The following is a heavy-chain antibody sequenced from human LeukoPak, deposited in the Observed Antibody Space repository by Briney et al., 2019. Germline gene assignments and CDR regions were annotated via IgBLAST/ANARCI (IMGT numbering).Heavy chain of an antibody. CDR2: FSAYNGNT. V-gene: IGHV1-18*01. Sequence: ASVKVSCKASGYTFTSYGISWVRQAPGQGLEWMGWFSAYNGNTNYAQKLQGRVTMTTDTSTSTAYMELRSLRSDDTAVYYCARVSRYSYGIGYAFDIWGQGTLVTVSS. D-gene: IGHD5-18*01. J-gene: IGHJ3*02. CDR3: ARVSRYSYGIGYAFDI. CDR1: GYTFTSYG.